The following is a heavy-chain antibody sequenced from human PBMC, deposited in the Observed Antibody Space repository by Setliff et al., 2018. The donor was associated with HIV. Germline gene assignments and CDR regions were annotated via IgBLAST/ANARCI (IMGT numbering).Heavy chain of an antibody. D-gene: IGHD3-9*01. J-gene: IGHJ3*02. V-gene: IGHV4-59*11. CDR2: IHYSGIT. CDR3: ARYKCINFACVGFDI. Sequence: SETLSLTCTVSRDSINGHWWSWIRQPPGKGLEWTGSIHYSGITPYDPSLKSRLTRSVDTSKNQVSLKLTSVTAADTAVYYCARYKCINFACVGFDIWGQGTVVTVS. CDR1: RDSINGHW.